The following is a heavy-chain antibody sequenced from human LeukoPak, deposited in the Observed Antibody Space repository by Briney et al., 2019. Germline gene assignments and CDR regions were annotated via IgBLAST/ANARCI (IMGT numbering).Heavy chain of an antibody. J-gene: IGHJ3*02. D-gene: IGHD3-22*01. CDR1: GYSIISDYY. CDR3: ARSTMIVVGAFDI. V-gene: IGHV4-38-2*02. CDR2: IYHTGTT. Sequence: SETLSLTCTVSGYSIISDYYWGWLRQPPGKELEWIGSIYHTGTTYYNPSLRSRVTISVDMSKNQFSLKLSSVTAADTAVYYCARSTMIVVGAFDIWGQGTMATVSS.